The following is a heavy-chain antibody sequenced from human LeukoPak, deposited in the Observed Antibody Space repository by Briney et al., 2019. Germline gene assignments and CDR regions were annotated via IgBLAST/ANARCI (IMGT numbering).Heavy chain of an antibody. Sequence: ASVKVSCKASGYTFTGYYMHWVRQAPGQGLEWMGVINPSGGSTSYAQKFQGRVTMTRDTSITTAYMELNSLKSDDTAVYYCAREGGGPVAGIGWFGPWGQGTLVTVSS. D-gene: IGHD6-19*01. J-gene: IGHJ5*02. CDR1: GYTFTGYY. CDR2: INPSGGST. CDR3: AREGGGPVAGIGWFGP. V-gene: IGHV1-46*01.